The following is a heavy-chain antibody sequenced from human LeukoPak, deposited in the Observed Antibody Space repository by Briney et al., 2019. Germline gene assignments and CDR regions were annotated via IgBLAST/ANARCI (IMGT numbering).Heavy chain of an antibody. CDR3: TRDRDSGSHYGY. V-gene: IGHV3-66*02. Sequence: GGSLRLSCAGSGFSVSNNYMSWVRQAPGKGLEWVSVSGGSTYYADSVKGRFTISRDNSKNTLYLQMNSLRAEDTAVYYCTRDRDSGSHYGYWGRGTLVIVSS. CDR1: GFSVSNNY. D-gene: IGHD1-26*01. J-gene: IGHJ4*02. CDR2: SGGST.